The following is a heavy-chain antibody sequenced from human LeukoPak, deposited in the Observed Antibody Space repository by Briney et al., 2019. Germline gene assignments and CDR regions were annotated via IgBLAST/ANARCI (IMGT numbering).Heavy chain of an antibody. Sequence: GGSLRLSCAASGSTFSSYSMNWVRQAPGKGLEWVSSISSSSSYIYYADSVKGRFTISRDNAKNSLYLQMNSLRAEDTAVYYCARDRGYDFWSGWDAFDIWGQGTMVTVSS. J-gene: IGHJ3*02. V-gene: IGHV3-21*01. D-gene: IGHD3-3*01. CDR1: GSTFSSYS. CDR2: ISSSSSYI. CDR3: ARDRGYDFWSGWDAFDI.